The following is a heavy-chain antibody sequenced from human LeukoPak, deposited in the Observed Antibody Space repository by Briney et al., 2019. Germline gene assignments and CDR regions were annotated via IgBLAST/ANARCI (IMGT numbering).Heavy chain of an antibody. CDR2: IRGSGGGT. CDR3: AKTPENDDGSAWYYFDY. D-gene: IGHD6-19*01. J-gene: IGHJ4*02. V-gene: IGHV3-23*01. Sequence: QPGGSLRLSCAAPGFTFSNYAMSWVRQAPGKGLEWVSAIRGSGGGTYYADSVKGRFTISRDNSKNTLYLQMHSLRAEDTAVYYCAKTPENDDGSAWYYFDYWGQGTLVTVSS. CDR1: GFTFSNYA.